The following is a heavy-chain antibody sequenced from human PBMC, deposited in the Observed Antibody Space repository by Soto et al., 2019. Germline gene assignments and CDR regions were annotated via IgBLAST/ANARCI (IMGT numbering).Heavy chain of an antibody. Sequence: SHTCPVSGGSIRSGDYYWSGMRTTPGKGVEWIGYIYYSGSTYYNPSLKSRVTISVDTSKNQFSLKLSSVTAADTAVYYCARVSGPRLDFTNGVCFSPGYNWFDLCGQGTRVTVSA. V-gene: IGHV4-30-4*01. D-gene: IGHD2-8*01. J-gene: IGHJ5*02. CDR2: IYYSGST. CDR3: ARVSGPRLDFTNGVCFSPGYNWFDL. CDR1: GGSIRSGDYY.